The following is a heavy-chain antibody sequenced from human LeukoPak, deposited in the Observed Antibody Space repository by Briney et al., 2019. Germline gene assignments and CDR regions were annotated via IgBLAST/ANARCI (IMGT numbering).Heavy chain of an antibody. V-gene: IGHV4-39*01. Sequence: SETLSLTCTVSGGSVSSSSHYWNWIRPPPGKGLEWIGSIYYSGSTNYNPSLQSRVTISVDTSKNQFSLRLSSVTAADTAMYYCARRDCSGGSCYFQPWGQGTLVTVSS. J-gene: IGHJ1*01. CDR1: GGSVSSSSHY. CDR2: IYYSGST. D-gene: IGHD2-15*01. CDR3: ARRDCSGGSCYFQP.